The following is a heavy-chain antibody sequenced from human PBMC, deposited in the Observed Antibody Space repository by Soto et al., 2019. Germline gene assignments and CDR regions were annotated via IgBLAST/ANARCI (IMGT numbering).Heavy chain of an antibody. CDR2: IIPIFGTA. CDR1: GHTLTEFS. V-gene: IGHV1-69*06. J-gene: IGHJ6*02. D-gene: IGHD5-18*01. CDR3: AGRGYSYGLTPYYYYGMDV. Sequence: ASVKVSCKISGHTLTEFSIHWVRQAPGKGLEWMGGIIPIFGTANYAQKFQGRVTITADKSTSTAYMELSSLRSEDTAVYYCAGRGYSYGLTPYYYYGMDVWGQGTTVTVSS.